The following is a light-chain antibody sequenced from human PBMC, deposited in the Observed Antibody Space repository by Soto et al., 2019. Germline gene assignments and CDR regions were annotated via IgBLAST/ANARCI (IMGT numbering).Light chain of an antibody. CDR3: QQYNNWPGT. J-gene: IGKJ1*01. CDR2: GAS. CDR1: QSVSSK. V-gene: IGKV3-15*01. Sequence: EIVLTQSPGTQSVSPGERATLSCRASQSVSSKLAWYQQKPGQAPRLLFYGASTGATGIPARFSGSGSETGFTLSISSLQSEDFAVYYCQQYNNWPGTFGQGTKV.